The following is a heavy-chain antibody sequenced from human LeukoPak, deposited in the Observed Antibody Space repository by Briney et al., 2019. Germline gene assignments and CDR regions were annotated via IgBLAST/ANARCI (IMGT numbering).Heavy chain of an antibody. D-gene: IGHD6-19*01. J-gene: IGHJ4*02. V-gene: IGHV3-21*01. CDR3: ARVPSSGWFPLDY. Sequence: PGGSLRLSCAASGFTFSSYSMNWVRQAPGKGLEWVSSISSSSSYIYYADSVKGRFTISRDNAKNSLYLQMNSLRAEDTAVYYCARVPSSGWFPLDYWGQGTLVTVSS. CDR1: GFTFSSYS. CDR2: ISSSSSYI.